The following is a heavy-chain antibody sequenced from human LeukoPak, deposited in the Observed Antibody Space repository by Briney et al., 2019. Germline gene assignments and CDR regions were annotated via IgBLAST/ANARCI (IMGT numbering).Heavy chain of an antibody. CDR3: ARHASGGNSDY. CDR2: IYYSGST. CDR1: GGSISSYY. Sequence: PSETLSLTCTVSGGSISSYYWSWIRQPPGKGLEWIGYIYYSGSTNYNPSLKSRVTISVDTSKNQFSLKLSSVTAADTAVYYCARHASGGNSDYWGQGTLVTVSS. V-gene: IGHV4-59*01. J-gene: IGHJ4*02. D-gene: IGHD4-23*01.